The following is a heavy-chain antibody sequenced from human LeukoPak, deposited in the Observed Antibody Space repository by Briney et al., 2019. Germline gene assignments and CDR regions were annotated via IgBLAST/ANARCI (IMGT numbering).Heavy chain of an antibody. CDR1: GFSFSTSW. V-gene: IGHV3-7*01. J-gene: IGHJ4*02. CDR3: SRSLNS. Sequence: GGSLRLSCAASGFSFSTSWMDWVRQAPGKGLEWVANIKPDGSEKYYVDSVKGRLTNSRDNAKNSMFLQMNSLRAEDTAVYYCSRSLNSWGQGTLVTVSS. CDR2: IKPDGSEK.